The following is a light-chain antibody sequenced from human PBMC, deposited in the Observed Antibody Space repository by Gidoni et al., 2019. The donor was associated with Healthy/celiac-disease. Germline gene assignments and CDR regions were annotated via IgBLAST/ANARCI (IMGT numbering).Light chain of an antibody. Sequence: DIKMTQSPSSLSASVGDRVTITCRASQGISSYFAWYQQKPGKVPKLLIYAASTLQSGVPSRFSGSGSGTAFTLPISSLQPADVATYYCQQYNSAQLTFGPGTRLEIK. CDR1: QGISSY. CDR3: QQYNSAQLT. CDR2: AAS. J-gene: IGKJ5*01. V-gene: IGKV1-27*01.